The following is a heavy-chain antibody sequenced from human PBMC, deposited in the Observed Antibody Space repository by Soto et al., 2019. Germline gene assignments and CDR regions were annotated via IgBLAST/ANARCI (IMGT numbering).Heavy chain of an antibody. V-gene: IGHV1-18*01. CDR2: ISAYNGNT. J-gene: IGHJ6*04. Sequence: QVQLVQSGAEVKKPGASVKVSCKASGYTLTSHGISWVRQAPGQGLEWMGWISAYNGNTNYAQKLQGRVTMTTDTSTSTAYMELRSLRSDDTAVYYCAREGGKSGVGGEDWCGRGVWGEGTTVTVSS. CDR1: GYTLTSHG. CDR3: AREGGKSGVGGEDWCGRGV. D-gene: IGHD3-16*01.